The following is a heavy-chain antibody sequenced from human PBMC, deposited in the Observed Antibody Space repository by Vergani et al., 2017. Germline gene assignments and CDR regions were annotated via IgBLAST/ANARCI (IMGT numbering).Heavy chain of an antibody. Sequence: QVQLQESGPGLVKPSETLSLTCTISGGSISGHYWSWIRQAPGKGLDWVGYIYYTGDTRSNPSLTSRITISVDTSKNQFSLKLSSVTAADTAVYYCARGLRSSSWYELWGQGTLVTVSS. CDR2: IYYTGDT. D-gene: IGHD6-13*01. CDR3: ARGLRSSSWYEL. V-gene: IGHV4-59*11. CDR1: GGSISGHY. J-gene: IGHJ4*02.